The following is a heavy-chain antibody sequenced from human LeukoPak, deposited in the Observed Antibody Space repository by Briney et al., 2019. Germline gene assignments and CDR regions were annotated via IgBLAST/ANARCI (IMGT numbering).Heavy chain of an antibody. D-gene: IGHD6-13*01. CDR2: IIPIFGTA. J-gene: IGHJ1*01. CDR3: ALTVSSSWYGYFQH. CDR1: GGTFSSYA. Sequence: SVKVSCKASGGTFSSYAISWVRQAPGQGLEWMGRIIPIFGTANYAQKFQGRVTITTDESTSTPYMELRSLRSEDTAVYYCALTVSSSWYGYFQHWGQGTLVTVSS. V-gene: IGHV1-69*05.